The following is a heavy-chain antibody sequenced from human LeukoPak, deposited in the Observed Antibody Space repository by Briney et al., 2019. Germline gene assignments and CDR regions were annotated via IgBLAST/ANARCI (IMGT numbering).Heavy chain of an antibody. CDR3: ARDPWVLGYCSGGSCYYFDY. D-gene: IGHD2-15*01. CDR1: GYAFTSYA. J-gene: IGHJ4*02. V-gene: IGHV7-4-1*02. Sequence: ASAKVSCKASGYAFTSYAINWVRQAPGQGLEWMGWINTNTGNPSYAQGFTGRFVFSLDTSVSTAYLQISSLKAEDTAVYYCARDPWVLGYCSGGSCYYFDYWGQGTLVTVSS. CDR2: INTNTGNP.